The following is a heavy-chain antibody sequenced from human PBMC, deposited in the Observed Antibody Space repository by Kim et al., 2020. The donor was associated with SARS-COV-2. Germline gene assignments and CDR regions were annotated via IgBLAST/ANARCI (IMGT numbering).Heavy chain of an antibody. CDR2: IYYSGST. CDR3: ARVTTIAVAGNKVVWFDP. D-gene: IGHD6-19*01. Sequence: SETLSLTCTVSGGSISSYYWSWIRQPPGKGLEWIGYIYYSGSTNYNPSLKSRVTISVDTSKNQFSLKLSSVTAADTAVYYCARVTTIAVAGNKVVWFDPWGQGTLVTVSS. J-gene: IGHJ5*02. V-gene: IGHV4-59*13. CDR1: GGSISSYY.